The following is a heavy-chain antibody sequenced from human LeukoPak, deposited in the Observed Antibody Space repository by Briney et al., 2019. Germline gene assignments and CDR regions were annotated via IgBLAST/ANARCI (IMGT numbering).Heavy chain of an antibody. V-gene: IGHV3-21*01. CDR3: ARWDRFHGV. J-gene: IGHJ4*02. D-gene: IGHD1-14*01. CDR1: GFTFSTYS. CDR2: ISSTSTYI. Sequence: GGSLRPSCAASGFTFSTYSMNWVRQAPGKGLEWVSSISSTSTYIYYADSVKGRFTISRDNAKNSLYLQMNNLRAEDTAVYYCARWDRFHGVWGQGTLVTVSS.